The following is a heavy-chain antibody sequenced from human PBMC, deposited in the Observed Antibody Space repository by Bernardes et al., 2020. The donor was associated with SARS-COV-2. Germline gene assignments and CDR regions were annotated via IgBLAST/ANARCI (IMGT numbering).Heavy chain of an antibody. J-gene: IGHJ4*02. CDR3: AKAHYDYIWGSYRYYNRDFDY. CDR1: GFTFTNYA. CDR2: ISGSGDGT. D-gene: IGHD3-16*02. V-gene: IGHV3-23*01. Sequence: GGSLRLSCAASGFTFTNYAMSWVRRAPGRGLEWVSSISGSGDGTYYADSVKGRFTISRDQSKNTLYLQMNSLRAEDAAVYYCAKAHYDYIWGSYRYYNRDFDYWGQGTLVTVSS.